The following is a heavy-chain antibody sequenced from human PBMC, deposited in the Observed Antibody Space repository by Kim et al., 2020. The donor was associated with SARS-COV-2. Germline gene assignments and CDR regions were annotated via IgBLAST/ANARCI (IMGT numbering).Heavy chain of an antibody. Sequence: SETLSLTCNVSGGSGSSGSYYWSWIRQPPGKGLEWIGYIYYSGSTYYNPSLKSRVTISVDTSKNQFSLKLNSVTAADMAMYYCARRGSAGRAFDIWGQGTMVTVSS. V-gene: IGHV4-61*01. CDR3: ARRGSAGRAFDI. CDR1: GGSGSSGSYY. D-gene: IGHD6-19*01. CDR2: IYYSGST. J-gene: IGHJ3*02.